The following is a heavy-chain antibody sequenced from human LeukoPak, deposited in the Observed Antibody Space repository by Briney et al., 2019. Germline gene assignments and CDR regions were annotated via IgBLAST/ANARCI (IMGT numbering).Heavy chain of an antibody. D-gene: IGHD3-3*01. J-gene: IGHJ4*02. CDR1: GGSISSGSYY. CDR2: IYTSGST. CDR3: ARQSAITIYGY. Sequence: PSETLSLTCTVSGGSISSGSYYWSWIRQPAGKGLEWIRRIYTSGSTNYNPSLKSRVTISVDTSKNQFSLKLSSVTAADTAVYYCARQSAITIYGYWGQGTLITVSS. V-gene: IGHV4-61*02.